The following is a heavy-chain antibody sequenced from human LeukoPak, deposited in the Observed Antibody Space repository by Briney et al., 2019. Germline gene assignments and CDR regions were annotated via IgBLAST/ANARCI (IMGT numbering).Heavy chain of an antibody. CDR1: GFTFSSYG. D-gene: IGHD1-26*01. Sequence: GGSLRLSCAASGFTFSSYGMHWVRQAPGKGLDWVAYIRYDGTNKYYADSVKGRLTISRDNSKNTLYLQMNSLRAEDTVVYYCAKTLRELSGGAFDIWGQGTMVTVSS. J-gene: IGHJ3*02. CDR2: IRYDGTNK. CDR3: AKTLRELSGGAFDI. V-gene: IGHV3-30*02.